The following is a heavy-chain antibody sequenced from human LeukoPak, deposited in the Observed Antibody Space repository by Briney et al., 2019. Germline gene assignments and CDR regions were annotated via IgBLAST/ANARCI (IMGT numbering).Heavy chain of an antibody. CDR1: GFSFSSFD. D-gene: IGHD3-10*01. CDR3: ARDVDYYDSGSREIQIHY. V-gene: IGHV3-23*01. J-gene: IGHJ4*02. Sequence: GGSLRLSCAASGFSFSSFDMSWVRQAPGKGLEWVSTIGGSGGSTYYADSVRGRFTISRDNSKNTLYLQMSSLRAEDTAVYYCARDVDYYDSGSREIQIHYWGQGTLVTVSS. CDR2: IGGSGGST.